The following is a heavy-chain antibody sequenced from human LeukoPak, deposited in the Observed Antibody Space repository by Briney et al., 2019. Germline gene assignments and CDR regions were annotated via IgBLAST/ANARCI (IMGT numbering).Heavy chain of an antibody. J-gene: IGHJ4*02. CDR2: IYYSGST. D-gene: IGHD5-12*01. CDR3: ARGSGYDIDY. CDR1: GGSISSSSYY. Sequence: SETLSLTCTVSGGSISSSSYYWGWIRQPPGKGLEWIGNIYYSGSTYYNPSLKSRVTISVDTSKNRFSLNLTSVTAADTAVYYCARGSGYDIDYWGQGTLVTVSS. V-gene: IGHV4-39*01.